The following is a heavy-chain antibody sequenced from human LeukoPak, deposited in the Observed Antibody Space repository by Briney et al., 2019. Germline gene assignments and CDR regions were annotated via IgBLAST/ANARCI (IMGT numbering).Heavy chain of an antibody. J-gene: IGHJ4*02. D-gene: IGHD3-10*01. Sequence: PGGSLRLSCAASGFTFSSYAMSWVRQAPGKGLEWVSAISGSGGSTYYADSVKGRFTISRDNSKSTLYLQMNSLRAEDTAVYYCAKGGSSGSYYLPITRFDYWGQGTLVTVSS. CDR1: GFTFSSYA. CDR3: AKGGSSGSYYLPITRFDY. CDR2: ISGSGGST. V-gene: IGHV3-23*01.